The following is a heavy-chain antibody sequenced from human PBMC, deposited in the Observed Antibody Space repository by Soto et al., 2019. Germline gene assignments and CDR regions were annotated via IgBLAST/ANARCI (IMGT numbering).Heavy chain of an antibody. Sequence: GGSLRLSCGASGFTFSGYLMHGVRQAPGKGLVWVSRINSDGSSTSYADSVKGRFTISRDNAKNTLYLQMNSLRAEDTAVYYCARSPVSTSVLLYYYYGMDVWGQGTTVTVSS. D-gene: IGHD2-2*01. CDR2: INSDGSST. J-gene: IGHJ6*02. V-gene: IGHV3-74*01. CDR3: ARSPVSTSVLLYYYYGMDV. CDR1: GFTFSGYL.